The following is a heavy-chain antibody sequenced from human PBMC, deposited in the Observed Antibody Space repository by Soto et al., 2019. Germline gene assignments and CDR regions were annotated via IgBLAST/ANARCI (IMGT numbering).Heavy chain of an antibody. CDR2: INPKSGGT. D-gene: IGHD1-26*01. CDR1: GYTFTVYY. CDR3: AGDLAKGGGSAGFDY. V-gene: IGHV1-2*02. J-gene: IGHJ4*02. Sequence: QVQLVQSGAEVKKPGASVNVSCKASGYTFTVYYMHWVRQAPGQGLEWMGWINPKSGGTMYPQKFQGRFTMTWDTSISTAYMALTRLRSDDTAVYYCAGDLAKGGGSAGFDYWGQGTLVTVSS.